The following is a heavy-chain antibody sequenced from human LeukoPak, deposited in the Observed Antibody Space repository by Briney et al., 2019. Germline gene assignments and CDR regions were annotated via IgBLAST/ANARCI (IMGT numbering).Heavy chain of an antibody. CDR2: IYGGGRT. Sequence: GGSLRLSCAASGFTVTSNYMSWVRQAPGMRLEWVSIIYGGGRTNYADSVKGRFTISRDNSKNTLYLQMNSLRAEDTALYYCVRDPYYYDNSSYSHHYFDYWGRGALVTVSS. V-gene: IGHV3-53*01. D-gene: IGHD3-22*01. CDR3: VRDPYYYDNSSYSHHYFDY. CDR1: GFTVTSNY. J-gene: IGHJ4*02.